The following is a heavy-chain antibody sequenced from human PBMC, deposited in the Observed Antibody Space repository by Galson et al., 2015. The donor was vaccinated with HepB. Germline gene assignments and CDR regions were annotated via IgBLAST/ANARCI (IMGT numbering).Heavy chain of an antibody. CDR3: ARGRYSGSYYYYYGMDV. D-gene: IGHD1-26*01. CDR1: GYTFTGYY. V-gene: IGHV1-2*02. CDR2: INPNSGGT. J-gene: IGHJ6*02. Sequence: SVKVSCKASGYTFTGYYMHWVRQAPGQGLEWMGWINPNSGGTNYAQKFQGRVTMTRDTSISTAYMELSRLRSDDTAVYYCARGRYSGSYYYYYGMDVWGQGTTVTVSS.